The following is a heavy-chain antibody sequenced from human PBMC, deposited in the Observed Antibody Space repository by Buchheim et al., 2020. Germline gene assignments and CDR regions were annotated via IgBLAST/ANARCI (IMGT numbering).Heavy chain of an antibody. D-gene: IGHD3-10*01. V-gene: IGHV1-8*01. Sequence: QVQLVQSGAEVKKPGASVKVSCKASGYTFTSYDINWVRQATGQGLEWMGWMNPNSGNTGYAQKFQGRVTITADESTSTAYMELSSLRSEDTAVYYCARDRREGSGRKGGMDVWGQGTT. CDR1: GYTFTSYD. CDR3: ARDRREGSGRKGGMDV. CDR2: MNPNSGNT. J-gene: IGHJ6*02.